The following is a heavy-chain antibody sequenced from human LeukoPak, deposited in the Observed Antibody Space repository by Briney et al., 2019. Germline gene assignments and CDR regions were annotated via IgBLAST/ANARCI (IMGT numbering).Heavy chain of an antibody. Sequence: ASVKVSCKASGYTFTGYYIHWMRQAPGQGLEWMGWINPNSGGTNYAQNFQGRVTMTRDTSISTAHMELRMLRSHDTAVYYCAKGPNYYVPNDYGGFDPWGKGTLVTVSS. CDR3: AKGPNYYVPNDYGGFDP. D-gene: IGHD3-10*02. J-gene: IGHJ5*02. CDR2: INPNSGGT. CDR1: GYTFTGYY. V-gene: IGHV1-2*02.